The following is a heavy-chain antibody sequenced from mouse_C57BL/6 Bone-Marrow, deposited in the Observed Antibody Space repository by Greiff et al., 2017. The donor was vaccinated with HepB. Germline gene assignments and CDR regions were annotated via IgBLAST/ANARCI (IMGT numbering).Heavy chain of an antibody. CDR2: ISSGSSTI. CDR3: ARGPYYYGSSYVDY. D-gene: IGHD1-1*01. V-gene: IGHV5-17*01. J-gene: IGHJ2*01. CDR1: GFTLSDYG. Sequence: EVQGVESGGGLVKPGGSLKLSCAASGFTLSDYGMHWVRQAPEKGLEWVAYISSGSSTIYYADTVKGRFTISRDNAKNTLFLQMTSLRSEDTAMYYIARGPYYYGSSYVDYWGQGTILTVSS.